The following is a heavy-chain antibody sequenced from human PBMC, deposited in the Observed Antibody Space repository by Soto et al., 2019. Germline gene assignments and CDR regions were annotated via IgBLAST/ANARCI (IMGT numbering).Heavy chain of an antibody. Sequence: GESLKISCKGSRYSFTSYWIGWVRQMPGKGLEWMGIIYPGDSDTRYSPSFQGQVTISADKSISTAYLQWSSLKASDTAMYYCASRIAAAGPGYYGMDVWGQGTTATVSS. D-gene: IGHD6-13*01. V-gene: IGHV5-51*01. CDR1: RYSFTSYW. CDR3: ASRIAAAGPGYYGMDV. J-gene: IGHJ6*02. CDR2: IYPGDSDT.